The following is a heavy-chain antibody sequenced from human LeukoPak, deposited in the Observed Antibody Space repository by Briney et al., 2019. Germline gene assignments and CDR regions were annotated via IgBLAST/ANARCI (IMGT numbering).Heavy chain of an antibody. J-gene: IGHJ4*02. V-gene: IGHV3-30*02. CDR1: GFTFGSYG. Sequence: PGGSLRLSCAASGFTFGSYGMHWVRQAPGKGLEWVAFIRYDGSNKYYADSVKGRFTISRDNSKNTLYLQMNSLRAEDTAVYYCAKGPIYYFDYWGQGTPVTVSS. CDR2: IRYDGSNK. CDR3: AKGPIYYFDY.